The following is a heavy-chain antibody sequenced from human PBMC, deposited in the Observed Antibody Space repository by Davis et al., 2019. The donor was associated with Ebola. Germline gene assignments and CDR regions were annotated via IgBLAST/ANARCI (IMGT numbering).Heavy chain of an antibody. J-gene: IGHJ4*02. V-gene: IGHV1-3*01. D-gene: IGHD6-19*01. CDR1: GYTFINHA. CDR3: AREGSGWHGGLDS. CDR2: IHAGNGDT. Sequence: AASVKVSCKASGYTFINHAMHWVRQAPGQSLEWMGWIHAGNGDTKYSLKLQDRVTITRDTSASIVYMEVSSLISGDTAMYYCAREGSGWHGGLDSWGQGTLVTVSS.